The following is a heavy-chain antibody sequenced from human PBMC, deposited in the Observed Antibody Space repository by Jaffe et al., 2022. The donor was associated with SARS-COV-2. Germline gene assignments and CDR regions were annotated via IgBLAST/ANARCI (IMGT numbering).Heavy chain of an antibody. J-gene: IGHJ4*02. CDR3: ARNVASGLDY. CDR2: INTSGGST. Sequence: QVQLVQSGAEVKKPGTSVKVSCKASGYIITTYYIHWVRQAPGQGLEWMGFINTSGGSTSYAQKFQGRVTMTRDTSTSTVYMELSSLRSEDTAVYYCARNVASGLDYWGQGTLVTASS. V-gene: IGHV1-46*01. CDR1: GYIITTYY. D-gene: IGHD6-25*01.